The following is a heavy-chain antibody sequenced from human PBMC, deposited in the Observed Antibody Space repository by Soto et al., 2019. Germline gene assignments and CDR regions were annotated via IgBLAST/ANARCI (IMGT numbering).Heavy chain of an antibody. CDR2: ISGSGGST. CDR1: GFTFSSYA. D-gene: IGHD2-2*01. Sequence: PGGSLRLSCAASGFTFSSYARSWVSQAPGKGLEWVSAISGSGGSTYYADSVKGRFTISRDNSKNTPYLQMNSLRAEDTAVYYCAKSTVVVPAPMIFDYWGQGTLVTVSS. V-gene: IGHV3-23*01. J-gene: IGHJ4*02. CDR3: AKSTVVVPAPMIFDY.